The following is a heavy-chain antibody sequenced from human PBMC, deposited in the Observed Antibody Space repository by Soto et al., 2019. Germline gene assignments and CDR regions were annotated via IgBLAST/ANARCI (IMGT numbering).Heavy chain of an antibody. Sequence: ASVKVSCKASGYTFTSYYMHWVRQAPGQGLEWMGIINPSGGSTSYAQKFQGRVTMTRDTSTSTVYMELSSLRSEDTAVYYCARDRAAAGQHLGPFDYWGQGTLVTVSS. CDR2: INPSGGST. V-gene: IGHV1-46*01. CDR1: GYTFTSYY. D-gene: IGHD6-13*01. CDR3: ARDRAAAGQHLGPFDY. J-gene: IGHJ4*02.